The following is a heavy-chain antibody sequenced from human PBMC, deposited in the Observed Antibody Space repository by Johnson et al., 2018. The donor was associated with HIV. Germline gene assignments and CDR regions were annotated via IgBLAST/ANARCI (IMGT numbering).Heavy chain of an antibody. D-gene: IGHD3-22*01. V-gene: IGHV3-30*04. J-gene: IGHJ3*02. Sequence: QVQLVESGGGVVRPGRSLRLSCVVSGFTFSSYAMHWVRQAPGKGLEWVTVISYDGSNKYYADSVKGRFTISRDNSKNTLYLQMNSLRAEDTAVYYCAREYYDSSGYYYGGVSAFDIWGQGTVVTVSS. CDR1: GFTFSSYA. CDR2: ISYDGSNK. CDR3: AREYYDSSGYYYGGVSAFDI.